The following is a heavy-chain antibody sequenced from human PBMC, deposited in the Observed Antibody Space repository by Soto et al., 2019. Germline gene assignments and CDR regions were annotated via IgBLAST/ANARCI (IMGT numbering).Heavy chain of an antibody. CDR2: ISYDGSNK. Sequence: PGGSLRLSCAASGFTFSNYAMHWVRQAPGKGLEWVAVISYDGSNKYYADSVKGRFTISRDNAKNSLYLQMNSLRAEDTAVYYCARDEYYDFWSGYCPFGYWGQGTLVTVSS. CDR3: ARDEYYDFWSGYCPFGY. D-gene: IGHD3-3*01. V-gene: IGHV3-30-3*01. J-gene: IGHJ4*02. CDR1: GFTFSNYA.